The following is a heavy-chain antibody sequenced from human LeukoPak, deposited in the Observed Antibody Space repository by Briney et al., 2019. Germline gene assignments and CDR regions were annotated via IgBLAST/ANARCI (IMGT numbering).Heavy chain of an antibody. J-gene: IGHJ3*01. CDR1: GFMFRRAW. Sequence: GGSLRLSCAASGFMFRRAWMSWVRQAPGKGLEWVANINEVGSETNVVESVKGRFTISRDNAKNSLDLQMNSLRAEDTAVYYCARGPFWGQGTMVTVSS. CDR3: ARGPF. V-gene: IGHV3-7*01. CDR2: INEVGSET.